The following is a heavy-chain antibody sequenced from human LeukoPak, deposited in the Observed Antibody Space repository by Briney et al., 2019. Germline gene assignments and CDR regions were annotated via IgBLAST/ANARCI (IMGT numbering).Heavy chain of an antibody. D-gene: IGHD6-19*01. V-gene: IGHV4-38-2*02. CDR1: SYSIRSGYH. CDR3: ARDHSSGWYYFDY. CDR2: IYQSGST. J-gene: IGHJ4*02. Sequence: PSETLSLTCSVSSYSIRSGYHWACIRQSPGKGLEWLGSIYQSGSTYDNPSLKSRVTMSVDTSKNQFSLKLSPVTAADTAVYYCARDHSSGWYYFDYWGQGTLVTVSS.